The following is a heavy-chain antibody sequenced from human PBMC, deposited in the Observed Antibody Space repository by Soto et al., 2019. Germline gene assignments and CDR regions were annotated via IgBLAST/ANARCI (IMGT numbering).Heavy chain of an antibody. CDR1: GFTFSSYT. V-gene: IGHV3-48*01. CDR2: ITSTGSNV. D-gene: IGHD3-22*01. CDR3: ARATYFYDSSGYSGYGLDV. J-gene: IGHJ6*02. Sequence: GGSLRLSCAASGFTFSSYTMNWVRQAPGKGLEWVSGITSTGSNVYYADSVKGRFTISRDNSENTLYVQINSLRAEDTAVYYCARATYFYDSSGYSGYGLDVWGQGTTVTVSS.